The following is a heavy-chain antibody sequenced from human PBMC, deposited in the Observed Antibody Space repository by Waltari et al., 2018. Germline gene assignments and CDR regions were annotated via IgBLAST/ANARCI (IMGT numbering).Heavy chain of an antibody. CDR3: ARVAYYYMDV. CDR2: IYSGGST. J-gene: IGHJ6*03. CDR1: GFTLRRNY. V-gene: IGHV3-53*02. Sequence: EVQLVETGGGLIQPGGSLRLSCAASGFTLRRNYMSWVRQAPGKGLEWVSVIYSGGSTYYADSVKGRFTISRDNSKNTLYLQMNSLRAEDTAVYYCARVAYYYMDVWGKGTTVTVSS.